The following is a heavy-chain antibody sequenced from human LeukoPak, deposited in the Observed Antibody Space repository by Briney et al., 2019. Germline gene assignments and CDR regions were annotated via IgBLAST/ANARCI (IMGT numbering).Heavy chain of an antibody. CDR3: ARHDIVVVPASFGIGSFFDY. J-gene: IGHJ4*02. CDR1: GGSFSGYY. D-gene: IGHD2-2*01. CDR2: INHSGST. Sequence: SETLSLTCAVYGGSFSGYYWSWIRQPPGKGLEWIGEINHSGSTNYNPSLKSRVTISVDTSKNQFSLKLSSVTAADTAVYYCARHDIVVVPASFGIGSFFDYWGQGTLVTVSS. V-gene: IGHV4-34*01.